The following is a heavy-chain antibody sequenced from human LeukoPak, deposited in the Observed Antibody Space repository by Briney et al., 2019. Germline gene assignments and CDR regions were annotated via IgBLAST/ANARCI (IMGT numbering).Heavy chain of an antibody. CDR3: ARVGEYYYYYYMDV. CDR1: GGSISSYY. CDR2: IYYSGST. Sequence: PSETLSLTCTVSGGSISSYYWSWIRQPPGKGLEWIGYIYYSGSTNYNPSLKSRVTISVDTSKNQFSLKLSSVTAADTAVYYCARVGEYYYYYYMDVWGKGTTVTVSS. J-gene: IGHJ6*03. D-gene: IGHD2/OR15-2a*01. V-gene: IGHV4-59*01.